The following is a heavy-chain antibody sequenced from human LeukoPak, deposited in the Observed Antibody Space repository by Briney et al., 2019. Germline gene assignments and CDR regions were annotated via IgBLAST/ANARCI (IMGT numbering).Heavy chain of an antibody. D-gene: IGHD2-2*01. CDR1: GYTFTSYG. CDR3: ARVGCSSTSCYHYYYYMDV. CDR2: ISAYNGNT. V-gene: IGHV1-18*01. Sequence: ASVKVSCKASGYTFTSYGISWARQAPGQGLEWLGWISAYNGNTNYAQKLQGRVTMTTDTSTSTAYMELRSLRSDDTAVYYYARVGCSSTSCYHYYYYMDVWGKGTTVTVSS. J-gene: IGHJ6*03.